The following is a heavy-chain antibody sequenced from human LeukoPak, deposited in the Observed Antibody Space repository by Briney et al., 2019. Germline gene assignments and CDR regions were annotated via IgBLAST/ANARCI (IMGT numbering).Heavy chain of an antibody. J-gene: IGHJ4*02. CDR2: IYYSGST. Sequence: SQTLSLTCTVSGGSISSGGYYWSWIRQHPGTGLEWIGYIYYSGSTYCNPSLKSRVTISVDTSKNQFSLKLSSVTAADTAVYYCARAPHIVVVVAATPDYFDYWGQGTLVTVSS. CDR3: ARAPHIVVVVAATPDYFDY. D-gene: IGHD2-15*01. CDR1: GGSISSGGYY. V-gene: IGHV4-31*03.